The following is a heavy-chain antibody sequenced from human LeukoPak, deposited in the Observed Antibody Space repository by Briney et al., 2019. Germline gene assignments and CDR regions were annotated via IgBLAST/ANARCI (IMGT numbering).Heavy chain of an antibody. D-gene: IGHD6-19*01. Sequence: PGGTLRLSCSASGFTFSSYAMHWVRQAPGKGLEYVSAISSNGGSTYYADSVKGRFTISRDNSKNTLYLQMSSLRAADTAVYYCVKATSGRLIDYYYGMDVWGKGTTVTVS. CDR3: VKATSGRLIDYYYGMDV. CDR1: GFTFSSYA. V-gene: IGHV3-64D*06. CDR2: ISSNGGST. J-gene: IGHJ6*04.